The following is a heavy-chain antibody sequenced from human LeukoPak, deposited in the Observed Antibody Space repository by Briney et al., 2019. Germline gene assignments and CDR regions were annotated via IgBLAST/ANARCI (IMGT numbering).Heavy chain of an antibody. CDR1: AFTVSSNY. D-gene: IGHD2-15*01. CDR3: ARLYCSGGSCYLDY. CDR2: IYSGGTT. V-gene: IGHV3-53*01. J-gene: IGHJ4*02. Sequence: GGSLRLSCAASAFTVSSNYMSWVRPAPGKGLEWGSVIYSGGTTYSADSVKGRLTTSRDNSKNTLYLQRNSLRAEDTAVYYCARLYCSGGSCYLDYCGQGAL.